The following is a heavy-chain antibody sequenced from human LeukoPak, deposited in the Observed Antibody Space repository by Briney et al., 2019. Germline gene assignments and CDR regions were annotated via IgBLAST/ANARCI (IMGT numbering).Heavy chain of an antibody. J-gene: IGHJ4*02. CDR3: ARPLYYYDSSGHPLGY. CDR1: GGTFSSYA. CDR2: IIPILGIA. Sequence: GSSVKVSCKASGGTFSSYAISWVRQAPGQGLEWMGRIIPILGIANYAQKFQGRVTITADKSTGTAYMELSSLRSEDTAVYYCARPLYYYDSSGHPLGYWGQGTLVTVSS. D-gene: IGHD3-22*01. V-gene: IGHV1-69*04.